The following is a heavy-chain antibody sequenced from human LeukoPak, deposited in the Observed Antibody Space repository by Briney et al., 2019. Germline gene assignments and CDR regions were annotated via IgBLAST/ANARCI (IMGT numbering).Heavy chain of an antibody. CDR2: INPDSGGT. V-gene: IGHV1-2*02. D-gene: IGHD6-19*01. J-gene: IGHJ5*02. Sequence: ASVKVSCKTSGYSFSDYYMHWVRQAPGQGLEWMGWINPDSGGTSSAQKFQGRVTMTRDTSISTAYMELSRLRSDDTAVYYCARAAAVAGRYNWFDPWGQGTLVTVSS. CDR3: ARAAAVAGRYNWFDP. CDR1: GYSFSDYY.